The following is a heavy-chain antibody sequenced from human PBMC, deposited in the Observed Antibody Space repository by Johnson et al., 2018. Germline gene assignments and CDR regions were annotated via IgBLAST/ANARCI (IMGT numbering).Heavy chain of an antibody. CDR3: AKDYVVTMSYYGMDV. D-gene: IGHD3-10*02. J-gene: IGHJ6*02. CDR2: ISYDGSNK. V-gene: IGHV3-30*18. Sequence: QVQLQQSGGGVVQPGRSLRLSCAASGFTFSSYGMHWVRQAPGKGLEWVAVISYDGSNKYYGDPVKGRFTISRDNSKNTLYVQMNSLRAEDTAVYYVAKDYVVTMSYYGMDVWGQGTSVTVSS. CDR1: GFTFSSYG.